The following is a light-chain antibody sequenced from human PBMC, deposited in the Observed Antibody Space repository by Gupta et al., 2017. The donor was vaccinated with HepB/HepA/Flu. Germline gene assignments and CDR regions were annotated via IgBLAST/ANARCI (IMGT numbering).Light chain of an antibody. Sequence: DIQMTQSPSTLSASVGDRVTITCRASQSISSWLAWYQQKPGKAPKLLIYKASSLESGVPSRFSGSGSGTEFTLTNSSLQPDDFATYYCQQYGTFGQGTKLEIK. CDR2: KAS. J-gene: IGKJ2*02. CDR1: QSISSW. CDR3: QQYGT. V-gene: IGKV1-5*03.